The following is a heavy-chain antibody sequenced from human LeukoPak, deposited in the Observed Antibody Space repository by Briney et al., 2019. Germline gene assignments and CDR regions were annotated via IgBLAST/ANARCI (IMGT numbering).Heavy chain of an antibody. J-gene: IGHJ3*02. D-gene: IGHD6-19*01. CDR1: GFTFSSYG. V-gene: IGHV3-30*18. CDR3: AKERNNGYSSGWTSAFDI. Sequence: PGGSLRLSCAASGFTFSSYGMHWVRQAPGKGLEWVAVISYDGSNKYYADSVKGRFTISRDNSKNTLYLRMNSLRAEDTAVYYCAKERNNGYSSGWTSAFDIWGQGTMVTVSS. CDR2: ISYDGSNK.